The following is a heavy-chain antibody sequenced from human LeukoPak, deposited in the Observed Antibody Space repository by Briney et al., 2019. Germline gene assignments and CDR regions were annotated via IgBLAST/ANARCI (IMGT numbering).Heavy chain of an antibody. V-gene: IGHV1-18*01. D-gene: IGHD6-6*01. Sequence: ASVKVSCKASGYTFTSYGISWVRQAPGQGLEWMGWISAYNGNTNYAQKLQGRVTMTTDTSTGTAYMELRSLRSDDTAVYYCARDLRGSSSSGYYYYMDVWGKGTTVTVSS. J-gene: IGHJ6*03. CDR3: ARDLRGSSSSGYYYYMDV. CDR2: ISAYNGNT. CDR1: GYTFTSYG.